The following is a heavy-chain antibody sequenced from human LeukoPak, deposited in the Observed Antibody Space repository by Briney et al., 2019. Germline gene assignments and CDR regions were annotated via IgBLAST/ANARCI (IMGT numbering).Heavy chain of an antibody. D-gene: IGHD3-3*01. CDR2: ISSSGSTI. Sequence: GGSLRLSCAASGFTFSDYYMSWIRQAPGKGLEWVTYISSSGSTIYYADSVKVRFTISRDNDKNSLYLQMNSLRAEDTAVYYCASGWSGYYNYYYYMDVWGKGTTVTVSS. CDR1: GFTFSDYY. CDR3: ASGWSGYYNYYYYMDV. V-gene: IGHV3-11*04. J-gene: IGHJ6*03.